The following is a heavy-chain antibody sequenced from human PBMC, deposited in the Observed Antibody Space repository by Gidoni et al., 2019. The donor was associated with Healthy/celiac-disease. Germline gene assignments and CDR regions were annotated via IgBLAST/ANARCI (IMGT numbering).Heavy chain of an antibody. J-gene: IGHJ4*02. V-gene: IGHV3-9*01. CDR3: AKERGCSPNQGPLDY. Sequence: VQLVESRGGLVQPGRSLRLSCPASGFTFDDYAMPWGRQAPGKGLEWVSGISWNSGSIGYADSGKGRFTISRDNAKKSLYLQMNRLRAEDKDLYYCAKERGCSPNQGPLDYWGQGTLVTVSS. D-gene: IGHD2-2*01. CDR1: GFTFDDYA. CDR2: ISWNSGSI.